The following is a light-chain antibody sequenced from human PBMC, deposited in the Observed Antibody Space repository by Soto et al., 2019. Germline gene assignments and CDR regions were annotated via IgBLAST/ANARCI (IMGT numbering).Light chain of an antibody. CDR1: QSVSSSY. CDR2: GAS. CDR3: QQYDISPWT. V-gene: IGKV3-20*01. Sequence: EIVLTQSPGTLSLSPGERATLSCRASQSVSSSYLAWYQQKPGQAPRLLIYGASSKATGIPDRFIGSGSGTDFTLTISRLEPEDFAVYYCQQYDISPWTFGQGNKVEIK. J-gene: IGKJ1*01.